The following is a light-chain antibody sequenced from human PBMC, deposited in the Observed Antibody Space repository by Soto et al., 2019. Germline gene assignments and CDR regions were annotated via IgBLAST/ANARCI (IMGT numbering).Light chain of an antibody. J-gene: IGKJ3*01. Sequence: EVVMTQSPATLSLSPGERATLSCRASQSVSSDLAWYQQKPGQAPRLLIYGASTRATDIPARFSGGGSGTEFTLTISSLQSEDFAMYYCQQYNDWPPITFGPGTRVEFK. V-gene: IGKV3-15*01. CDR2: GAS. CDR1: QSVSSD. CDR3: QQYNDWPPIT.